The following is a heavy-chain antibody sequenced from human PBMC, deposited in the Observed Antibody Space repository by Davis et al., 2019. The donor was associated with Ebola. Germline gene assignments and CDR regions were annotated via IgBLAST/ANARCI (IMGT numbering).Heavy chain of an antibody. D-gene: IGHD1-7*01. Sequence: ASVKVSCRASGYTFTSYYMHWVRQAPGQGLEWMGIINPSGGSTRYAQKFQGRVTMTRDTSTSTVYMELSSLRSEDTAVYYCARGELELPFDYWGQGTLVTVSS. CDR3: ARGELELPFDY. V-gene: IGHV1-46*01. CDR1: GYTFTSYY. J-gene: IGHJ4*02. CDR2: INPSGGST.